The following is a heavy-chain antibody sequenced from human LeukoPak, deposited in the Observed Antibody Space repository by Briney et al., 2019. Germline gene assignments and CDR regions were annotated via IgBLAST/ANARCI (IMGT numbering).Heavy chain of an antibody. V-gene: IGHV3-30*03. Sequence: PGGSLRLSCAASGFTFSSYGMHWVRQAPGKGLEWVAVISYDGSNKYYADSVKGRFTISRDNSKNTLYLQMNSLRAEDTAVYYCASGIRLEWELLGAFDIWGQGTMVTVSS. CDR3: ASGIRLEWELLGAFDI. J-gene: IGHJ3*02. CDR1: GFTFSSYG. D-gene: IGHD1-26*01. CDR2: ISYDGSNK.